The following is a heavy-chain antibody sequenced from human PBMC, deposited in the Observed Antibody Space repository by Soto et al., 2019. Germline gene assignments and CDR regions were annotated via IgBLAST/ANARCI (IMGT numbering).Heavy chain of an antibody. CDR2: INAGNGNT. CDR3: ARDSCSGGICYYYGMDV. CDR1: GYTFTHYA. J-gene: IGHJ6*02. Sequence: ASVKVSCKASGYTFTHYAMYWVRQAPGQRLEWVGWINAGNGNTKYSQKFQGRVTITRDTSASTAYMELTSLRSEDTAVYYCARDSCSGGICYYYGMDVWGQGTTVTVS. V-gene: IGHV1-3*01. D-gene: IGHD2-15*01.